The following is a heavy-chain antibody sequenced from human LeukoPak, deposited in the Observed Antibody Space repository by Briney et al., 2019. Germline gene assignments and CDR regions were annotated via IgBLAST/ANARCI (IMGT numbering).Heavy chain of an antibody. CDR3: ERDRGNHSNTRNAVDY. J-gene: IGHJ4*02. CDR1: GGSISSGSYY. Sequence: PSETLSLTCTVSGGSISSGSYYWSWIRQPAGKGLEWVGRIYTSGSTNYNPSLKSRVTISVDTSKNQFSLKLSSVTAADTAVYYCERDRGNHSNTRNAVDYWGQGTLVTVSS. CDR2: IYTSGST. V-gene: IGHV4-61*02. D-gene: IGHD1-14*01.